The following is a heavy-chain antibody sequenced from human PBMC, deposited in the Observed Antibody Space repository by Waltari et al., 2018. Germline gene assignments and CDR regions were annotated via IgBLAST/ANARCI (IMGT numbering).Heavy chain of an antibody. J-gene: IGHJ4*02. CDR2: VYHFGGS. Sequence: QVQLQESGPGLVKPSETLSLTCAVSGDSITSASYWGWIRQPPGKGLECIGYVYHFGGSSYNPSRRSRVTMSVDTSKRQFSLNLSSVTAADTAVYYCARHESAHYGGFDSWGRGTLVTVSA. CDR3: ARHESAHYGGFDS. V-gene: IGHV4-38-2*01. CDR1: GDSITSASY. D-gene: IGHD4-17*01.